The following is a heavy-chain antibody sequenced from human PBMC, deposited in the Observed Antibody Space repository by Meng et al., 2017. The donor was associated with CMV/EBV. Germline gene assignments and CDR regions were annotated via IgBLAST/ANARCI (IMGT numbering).Heavy chain of an antibody. Sequence: SFIGYYWRWLRQPPGKGLEWIGEINHSGRTNYTPSLKSRVTISVDTSKNQFSLKLSSVTAADTAVYYCARARCSSTSCYLPKRFDPWGQGTLVTVSS. V-gene: IGHV4-34*01. J-gene: IGHJ5*02. CDR2: INHSGRT. CDR3: ARARCSSTSCYLPKRFDP. D-gene: IGHD2-2*01. CDR1: SFIGYY.